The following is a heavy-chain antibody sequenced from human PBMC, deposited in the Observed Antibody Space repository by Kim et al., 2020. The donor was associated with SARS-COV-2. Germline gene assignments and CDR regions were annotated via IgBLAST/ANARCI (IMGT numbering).Heavy chain of an antibody. V-gene: IGHV3-11*06. CDR1: GFTFSDYY. CDR3: ARDLTWGGYSGYAR. Sequence: GGSLRLSCAASGFTFSDYYMSWIRQAPGKGLEWVSYISSSSSYTNYADSVKGRFTISRDNAKNSLYLQMNSLRAEDTAVYYCARDLTWGGYSGYARWGQGTLVTVSS. J-gene: IGHJ4*02. CDR2: ISSSSSYT. D-gene: IGHD5-12*01.